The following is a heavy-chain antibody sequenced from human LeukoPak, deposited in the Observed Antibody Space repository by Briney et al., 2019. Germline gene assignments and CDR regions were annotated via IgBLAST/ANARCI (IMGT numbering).Heavy chain of an antibody. CDR2: IYYSGST. V-gene: IGHV4-30-4*01. CDR1: GGSISSGDYY. D-gene: IGHD6-13*01. CDR3: ASVSSSWYAAFDY. J-gene: IGHJ4*02. Sequence: SETLSLTCTVSGGSISSGDYYWSWIRQPPGKGLEWIGYIYYSGSTYYNPSLKSRVTISVDTSKNQFSLKLSSVTAADTAVYYCASVSSSWYAAFDYWGQGTLVTVSS.